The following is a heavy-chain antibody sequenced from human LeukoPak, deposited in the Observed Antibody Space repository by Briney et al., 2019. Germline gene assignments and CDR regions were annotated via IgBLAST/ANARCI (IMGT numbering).Heavy chain of an antibody. Sequence: ASVKVSYKASGYTFTGYYMHWVRQAPGQGLEWMGWINPNSGGTNYAQKFQGWVTMTRDTSISTAYMELSRLRSDDTAVYYCARSMVRGVISPAGYWGQGTLVTVSS. V-gene: IGHV1-2*04. D-gene: IGHD3-10*01. J-gene: IGHJ4*02. CDR2: INPNSGGT. CDR3: ARSMVRGVISPAGY. CDR1: GYTFTGYY.